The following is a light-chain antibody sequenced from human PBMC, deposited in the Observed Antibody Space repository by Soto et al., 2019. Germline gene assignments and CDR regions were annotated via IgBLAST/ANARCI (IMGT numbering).Light chain of an antibody. J-gene: IGKJ5*01. Sequence: EIVLTQSPGTLSLSPGEGATLSCRASQSFSRSFLAWYQQKPGQAPRLLLYGASSRATGIPDRFSGSGSGTDCTLSITRLEPEDFAVYFCQQYATSPITFGQGTRLEIK. CDR2: GAS. CDR1: QSFSRSF. CDR3: QQYATSPIT. V-gene: IGKV3-20*01.